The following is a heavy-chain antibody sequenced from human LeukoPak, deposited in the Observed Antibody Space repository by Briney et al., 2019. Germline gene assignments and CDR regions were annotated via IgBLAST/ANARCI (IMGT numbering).Heavy chain of an antibody. CDR3: ARERPGIAVAGTGFAY. CDR2: INPKRGGT. V-gene: IGHV1-2*02. D-gene: IGHD6-19*01. Sequence: ASVKVSCTASGYILTGYYMHWVRQAPGQGLERMGWINPKRGGTKYAQKLQGRVTMTRDTSTSTAYMEVSRLTSDDTAVYYCARERPGIAVAGTGFAYWGQGTLVTVSS. J-gene: IGHJ4*02. CDR1: GYILTGYY.